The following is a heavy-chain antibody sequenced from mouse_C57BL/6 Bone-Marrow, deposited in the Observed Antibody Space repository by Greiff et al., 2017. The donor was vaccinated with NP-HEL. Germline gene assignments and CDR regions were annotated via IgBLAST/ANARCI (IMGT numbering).Heavy chain of an antibody. CDR1: GYTFTSYW. V-gene: IGHV1-55*01. CDR2: LYPGSGST. CDR3: ARIYYYGSRGAY. D-gene: IGHD1-1*01. Sequence: VQLQQPGAELVKPGASVKMSCKASGYTFTSYWITWVKQRPGQGLEWIGDLYPGSGSTNYNEKFKSKATLTVDTSSSTAYMQLSSLTSEDSAVYYCARIYYYGSRGAYWGQGTLVTVSA. J-gene: IGHJ3*01.